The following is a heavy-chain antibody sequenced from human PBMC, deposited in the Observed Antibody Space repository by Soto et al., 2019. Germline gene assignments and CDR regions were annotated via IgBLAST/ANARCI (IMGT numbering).Heavy chain of an antibody. CDR1: GFTFSHYW. D-gene: IGHD3-3*02. V-gene: IGHV3-7*03. CDR3: ATTILMRYFDN. CDR2: VDQDGGET. Sequence: GGSLRLSCAASGFTFSHYWMSWVRQAPGKGLEWVAFVDQDGGETHYADSVKGRFTVSRDNAKRSVFLEMDSARAEDTAIYFCATTILMRYFDNWGQGTQVTVSS. J-gene: IGHJ4*02.